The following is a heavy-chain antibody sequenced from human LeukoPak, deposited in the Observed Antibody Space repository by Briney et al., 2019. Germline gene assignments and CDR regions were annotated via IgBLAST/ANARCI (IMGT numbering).Heavy chain of an antibody. CDR1: GGSFSGYY. V-gene: IGHV4-34*01. Sequence: PSETLSLTCAVYGGSFSGYYWSWIRQPPGKGLEWIGEINHSGSTNYNPSLKSRVTISVDTSKNQFSLKLSSVTAADTAVYYCARANGYYYDSSGYAHDAFDIWGQGTMVIVSS. CDR3: ARANGYYYDSSGYAHDAFDI. D-gene: IGHD3-22*01. J-gene: IGHJ3*02. CDR2: INHSGST.